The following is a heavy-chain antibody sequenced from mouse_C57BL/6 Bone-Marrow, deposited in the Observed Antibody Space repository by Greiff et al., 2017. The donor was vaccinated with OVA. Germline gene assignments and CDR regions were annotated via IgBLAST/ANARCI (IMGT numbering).Heavy chain of an antibody. Sequence: QVQLQQPGAELVMPGASVKLSCKASGYTFTSYWMHWVKQRPGQGLEWIGEIDPSDSYTNYNQKFKGKSTLTVDKSSSPAYMQLSSLTSEDSAVYYCARRGGHYVYFDYWGQGTTRTVSS. D-gene: IGHD1-2*01. CDR1: GYTFTSYW. CDR2: IDPSDSYT. CDR3: ARRGGHYVYFDY. J-gene: IGHJ2*01. V-gene: IGHV1-69*01.